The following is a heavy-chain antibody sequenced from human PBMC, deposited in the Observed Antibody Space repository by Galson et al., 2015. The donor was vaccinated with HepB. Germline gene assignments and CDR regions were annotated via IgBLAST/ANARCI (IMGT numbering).Heavy chain of an antibody. Sequence: SLRLSCAASGFTFSSYSMNWVRQAPGKGLEWVSSISSSSSYIYYADSVKGRFTISRDNAKNSLYLQMNSLRAEDTAVYYCARGPYGDYALHYYYYMDVWGKGTTVTVSS. D-gene: IGHD4-17*01. CDR1: GFTFSSYS. CDR3: ARGPYGDYALHYYYYMDV. J-gene: IGHJ6*03. CDR2: ISSSSSYI. V-gene: IGHV3-21*01.